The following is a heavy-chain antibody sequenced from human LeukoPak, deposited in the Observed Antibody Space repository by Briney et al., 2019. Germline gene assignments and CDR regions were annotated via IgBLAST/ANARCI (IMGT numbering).Heavy chain of an antibody. CDR1: GGSISSYY. CDR2: IYYSGST. Sequence: KSSETLSLTCTVSGGSISSYYWSWIRQPPGKGLEWIGYIYYSGSTNYNPSLKSRVTISVDTSKNQFSLKLSSVTAADTAVYYCARVSSSGGSTVTTYAFDIWGQGTMVTVSS. J-gene: IGHJ3*02. D-gene: IGHD4-17*01. V-gene: IGHV4-59*12. CDR3: ARVSSSGGSTVTTYAFDI.